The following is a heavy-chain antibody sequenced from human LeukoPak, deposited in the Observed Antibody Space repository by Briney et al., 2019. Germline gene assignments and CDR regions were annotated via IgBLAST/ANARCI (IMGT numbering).Heavy chain of an antibody. Sequence: ASVKVSCKASGYTFTSYYITWVRQAPGQGLEWMGWVSAYNGNTNFAQNFQGRVTMTTDASTSTAYMELTSLTSDDTAVYYYARGDSGYYPNWYFDLWGRGTLVTVSS. CDR1: GYTFTSYY. V-gene: IGHV1-18*01. CDR2: VSAYNGNT. D-gene: IGHD5-12*01. CDR3: ARGDSGYYPNWYFDL. J-gene: IGHJ2*01.